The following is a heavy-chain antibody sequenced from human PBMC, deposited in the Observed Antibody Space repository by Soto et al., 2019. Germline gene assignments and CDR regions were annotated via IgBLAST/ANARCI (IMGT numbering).Heavy chain of an antibody. Sequence: VQLLESGGGLVQRGGSLRLSFAASGFIFNNYAMTWVRQAPGKGLEWVARVSGRGGSAYYADSVKGRLTISRDNSNNTLYLQMTNVRGEDTAVYYCVRRAGGAVVWYYDLWGRGTLVSVFS. CDR3: VRRAGGAVVWYYDL. CDR1: GFIFNNYA. J-gene: IGHJ2*01. V-gene: IGHV3-23*01. D-gene: IGHD2-21*01. CDR2: VSGRGGSA.